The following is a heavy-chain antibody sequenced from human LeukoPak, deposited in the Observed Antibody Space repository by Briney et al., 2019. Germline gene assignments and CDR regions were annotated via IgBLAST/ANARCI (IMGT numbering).Heavy chain of an antibody. J-gene: IGHJ3*02. V-gene: IGHV4-59*12. Sequence: SETLSLTCTVSGGSISSYYWSWIRQPPGKGLEWIGYIYHSGSTYYNPSLKSRVTISVDRSKNQFSLKLSSVTAADTAVYYCARENDYGDYVSAFDIWGQGTMVTVSS. D-gene: IGHD4-17*01. CDR3: ARENDYGDYVSAFDI. CDR2: IYHSGST. CDR1: GGSISSYY.